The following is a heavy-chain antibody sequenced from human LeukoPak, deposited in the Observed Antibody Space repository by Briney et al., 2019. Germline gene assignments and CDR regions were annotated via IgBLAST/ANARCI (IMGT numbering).Heavy chain of an antibody. D-gene: IGHD3-9*01. CDR2: IYPGGSDT. J-gene: IGHJ4*02. CDR3: ARGGQFDDILTGYYGYFDY. V-gene: IGHV5-51*01. Sequence: GESLKISCKGSGYSFTSYWIGWVRQMPGKGLEWMGIIYPGGSDTRYSPSFQGQVTISADKSISTAYLQWSSLKASDTAMYYCARGGQFDDILTGYYGYFDYWGQGTLVTVSS. CDR1: GYSFTSYW.